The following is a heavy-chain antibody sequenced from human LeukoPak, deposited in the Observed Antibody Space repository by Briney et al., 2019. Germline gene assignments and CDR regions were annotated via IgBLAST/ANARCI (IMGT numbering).Heavy chain of an antibody. CDR2: INPNSGGT. J-gene: IGHJ6*03. D-gene: IGHD6-19*01. CDR3: ATYSSGCYNKGYYYYMDV. Sequence: ASVKVSCKASGYAFTGYYMHWVRQAPGQGREWMGWINPNSGGTNYAQKFQGRVTMTRDTSISTAYMELSRLRSDDTAVYYCATYSSGCYNKGYYYYMDVWGKGTTVTVSS. V-gene: IGHV1-2*02. CDR1: GYAFTGYY.